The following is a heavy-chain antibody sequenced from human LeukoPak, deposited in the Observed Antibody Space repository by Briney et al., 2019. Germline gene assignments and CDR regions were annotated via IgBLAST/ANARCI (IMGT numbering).Heavy chain of an antibody. J-gene: IGHJ6*02. CDR1: GGSFSGYY. CDR3: ARDTHYGMDV. CDR2: INHSGST. V-gene: IGHV4-34*01. Sequence: SETLSLTCAVYGGSFSGYYWSWIRQPPGNGLEWIGEINHSGSTNYNPSLKSRVTISVDTSKNQFSLKLSSVTAADTAVYYCARDTHYGMDVWGQGTTVTVSS. D-gene: IGHD5-18*01.